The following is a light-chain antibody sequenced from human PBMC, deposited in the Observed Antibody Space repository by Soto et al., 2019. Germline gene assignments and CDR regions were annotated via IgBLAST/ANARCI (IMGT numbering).Light chain of an antibody. CDR1: PSVSNS. Sequence: ESVLTQSPATLSLSPGERATLYCRASPSVSNSLAWYQHKPGQAPRLLIYDAFDRATGVPTRFSGSGSWTDFPLTISSLEPEDFAVYYCQQRNRWPPVTFVGGTRVEIK. J-gene: IGKJ4*01. CDR3: QQRNRWPPVT. V-gene: IGKV3-11*01. CDR2: DAF.